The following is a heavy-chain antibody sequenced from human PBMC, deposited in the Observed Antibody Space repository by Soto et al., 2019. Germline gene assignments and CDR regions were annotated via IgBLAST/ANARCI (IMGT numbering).Heavy chain of an antibody. D-gene: IGHD2-21*02. Sequence: QVQLVQSGAEVKKPGSSVKVSCKTSRDTFNTYAFNWVRQAPGQGLEWMGWIIPIFSSRNYAEKFQGRVTITADDSTSTAYMRLRRLRFEDTAVYYCARGVTYLGVWGQGTTVTVSS. J-gene: IGHJ6*02. CDR1: RDTFNTYA. CDR3: ARGVTYLGV. V-gene: IGHV1-69*01. CDR2: IIPIFSSR.